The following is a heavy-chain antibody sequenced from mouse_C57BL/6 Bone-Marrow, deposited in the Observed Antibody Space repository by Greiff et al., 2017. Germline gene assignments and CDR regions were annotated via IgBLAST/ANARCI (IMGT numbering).Heavy chain of an antibody. J-gene: IGHJ2*01. CDR2: ISSGGSYT. D-gene: IGHD3-1*01. V-gene: IGHV5-6*01. CDR3: ARQAGACFDY. Sequence: EVQLVESGGDLVKPGGSLKLSCAASGFTFSSYGMSWVRQTPDKRLEWVATISSGGSYTYYPDSVKGRFTISRDNAKNTLYLQLSSLKSEDSAMYYCARQAGACFDYWGQGTTLTVSS. CDR1: GFTFSSYG.